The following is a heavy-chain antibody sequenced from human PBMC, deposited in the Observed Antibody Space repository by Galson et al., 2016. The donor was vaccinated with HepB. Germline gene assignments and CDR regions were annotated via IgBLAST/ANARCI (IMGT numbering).Heavy chain of an antibody. Sequence: PALVKPTQTLTLTCTFSGFSLPTSGVAVAWVRQPPGKALEWLALIYGHDDKRYRQSLESRLTNTKDTSKNQVVITMTKMDPVDTATYNFAHRPSSQYYRDISGYHNWGQGTLVTVSS. CDR3: AHRPSSQYYRDISGYHN. CDR2: IYGHDDK. J-gene: IGHJ4*02. CDR1: GFSLPTSGVA. D-gene: IGHD3-22*01. V-gene: IGHV2-5*01.